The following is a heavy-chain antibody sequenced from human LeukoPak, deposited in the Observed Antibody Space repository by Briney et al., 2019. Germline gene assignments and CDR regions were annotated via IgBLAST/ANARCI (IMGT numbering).Heavy chain of an antibody. CDR3: ARQSPSQGTDY. J-gene: IGHJ4*02. CDR2: ISGGGT. Sequence: GGSLRLSCTASGFTFSSYGMSWVRRAPGKGLERVSAISGGGTYYADSVKGRFTISRDNSKNTLYLQMNSLRVEDTAVYYCARQSPSQGTDYWGQGTLVTVS. CDR1: GFTFSSYG. V-gene: IGHV3-23*01.